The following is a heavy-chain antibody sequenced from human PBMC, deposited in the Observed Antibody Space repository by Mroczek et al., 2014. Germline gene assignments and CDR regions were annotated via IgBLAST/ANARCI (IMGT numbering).Heavy chain of an antibody. CDR3: ARDGSYSYMDV. CDR2: IWYDGSNK. Sequence: VQLVESGGGVVQPGRSLRLSCAASGFTFSSYGMHWVRQAPGKGLEWVAVIWYDGSNKYYADSVKGRFTISRDNSKNTLYLQMNSLRAEDTAVYYCARDGSYSYMDVWGKGTTVTVSS. V-gene: IGHV3-33*01. J-gene: IGHJ6*03. CDR1: GFTFSSYG. D-gene: IGHD1-26*01.